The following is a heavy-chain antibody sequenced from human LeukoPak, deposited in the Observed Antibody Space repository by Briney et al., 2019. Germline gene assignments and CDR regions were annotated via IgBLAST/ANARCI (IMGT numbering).Heavy chain of an antibody. J-gene: IGHJ3*02. Sequence: SETLSLTCTVSGGFISSYYWSWIRQPPGKGLEWIGYIYTSGSTNYNPSLKSRVTISVDTSKNQFSLKLSSVTAADTAVYYCARRVHIAALYDAFDIWGQGTMVTVSS. V-gene: IGHV4-4*09. D-gene: IGHD6-13*01. CDR3: ARRVHIAALYDAFDI. CDR1: GGFISSYY. CDR2: IYTSGST.